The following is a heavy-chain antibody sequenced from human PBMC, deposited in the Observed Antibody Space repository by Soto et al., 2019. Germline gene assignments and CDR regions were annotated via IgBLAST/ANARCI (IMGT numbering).Heavy chain of an antibody. CDR2: ISYDGSNK. Sequence: GGSLRLSCAASGFTFSSYAMHWVRQAPGKGLEWVAVISYDGSNKYYADSVKGRFTISRDNSKNTLYLQMNSLRAEDTAVYYCERDWWLVLELDYWGQGTLVTVSS. CDR1: GFTFSSYA. D-gene: IGHD6-19*01. V-gene: IGHV3-30-3*01. J-gene: IGHJ4*02. CDR3: ERDWWLVLELDY.